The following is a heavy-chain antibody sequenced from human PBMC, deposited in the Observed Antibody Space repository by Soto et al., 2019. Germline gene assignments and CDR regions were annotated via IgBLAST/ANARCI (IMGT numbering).Heavy chain of an antibody. J-gene: IGHJ1*01. D-gene: IGHD3-22*01. CDR3: ATGRPPKGTVEAITAEYQY. CDR1: GFTFSSYG. CDR2: ISFDGSNK. V-gene: IGHV3-30*03. Sequence: QVQLVESGGGVVQPGRSLRLSCAASGFTFSSYGMHWVRQAPGKGLEWVAAISFDGSNKFYVDSVKGRFTISRDNSKNPVYLQMNSLRAEDTAVYYCATGRPPKGTVEAITAEYQYWGQGTLVTVSS.